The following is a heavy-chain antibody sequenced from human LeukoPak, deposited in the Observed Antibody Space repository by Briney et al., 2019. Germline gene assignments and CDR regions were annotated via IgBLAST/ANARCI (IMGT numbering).Heavy chain of an antibody. V-gene: IGHV4-59*11. Sequence: SDTMSLTSTVAGGSFSSLYCTLIRQPPCTVLPLIGYISYIGSTNYNPSLKSRVTISIDTSKNQFSLKLSSVTAADTAVYYCARDLVTVTKGFDIWGQGTMVSVSS. CDR1: GGSFSSLY. J-gene: IGHJ3*02. D-gene: IGHD4-17*01. CDR2: ISYIGST. CDR3: ARDLVTVTKGFDI.